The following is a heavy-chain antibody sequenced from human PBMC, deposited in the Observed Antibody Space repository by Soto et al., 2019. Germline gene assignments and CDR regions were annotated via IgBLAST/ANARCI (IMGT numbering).Heavy chain of an antibody. D-gene: IGHD2-2*01. J-gene: IGHJ4*02. V-gene: IGHV4-59*11. CDR2: IYYSGST. CDR3: ARCVTSWPYSFDY. CDR1: GGSISSHY. Sequence: QVQLQESGPGLVKPSETLSLKCTVSGGSISSHYWSWIRQPPGKGLEWIGYIYYSGSTNYNPSLKSRVTISVDTSKKQISLKLSSVTAADTAVYYCARCVTSWPYSFDYWDQGTLVTVSS.